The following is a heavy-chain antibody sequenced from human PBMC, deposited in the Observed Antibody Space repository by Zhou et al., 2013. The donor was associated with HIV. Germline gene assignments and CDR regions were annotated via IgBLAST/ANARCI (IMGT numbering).Heavy chain of an antibody. Sequence: QVQLQQWGAGLLKPSETLSLTCAVYGGSFSGSYWSWIRQPPGKGLEWIGEINHSGSTNYNPSLGSRVTMSVDTSKNQFSLKLSSVTAADTAVYYCARDMEDIVVVVAAYKWFDPWGQGTLVTVSS. D-gene: IGHD2-15*01. J-gene: IGHJ5*02. CDR3: ARDMEDIVVVVAAYKWFDP. CDR2: INHSGST. CDR1: GGSFSGSY. V-gene: IGHV4-34*01.